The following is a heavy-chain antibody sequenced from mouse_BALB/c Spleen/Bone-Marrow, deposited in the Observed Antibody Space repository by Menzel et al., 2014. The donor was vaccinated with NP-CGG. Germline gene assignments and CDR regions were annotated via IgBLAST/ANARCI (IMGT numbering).Heavy chain of an antibody. J-gene: IGHJ4*01. Sequence: EVKLVESGGGLVKPGGSLKLSCAASGFTFSSYAMSWVRQTPEKRLEWVASISSGGSTYYPDSVKGRFTISRDSARNILYLQMSSLRSEDTAMYYCARVEDGYYVRAMDYWGQGTSVTVSS. CDR2: ISSGGST. CDR3: ARVEDGYYVRAMDY. V-gene: IGHV5-6-5*01. D-gene: IGHD2-3*01. CDR1: GFTFSSYA.